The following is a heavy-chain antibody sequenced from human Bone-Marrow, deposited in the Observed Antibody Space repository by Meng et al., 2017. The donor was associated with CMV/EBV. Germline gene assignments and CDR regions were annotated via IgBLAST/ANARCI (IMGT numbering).Heavy chain of an antibody. J-gene: IGHJ6*02. CDR3: AKATEPLLLWFGELLWGGMDV. V-gene: IGHV3-23*01. Sequence: ETLSLTCTVSGGSVSSGSYYWSWVRQAPGKGLEWVSAISGSGGSTYYADSVKGRFTISRDNSKNTLYLQMNSLRAEDTAVYYCAKATEPLLLWFGELLWGGMDVWGQGTTVTVSS. D-gene: IGHD3-10*01. CDR1: GGSVSSGSYY. CDR2: ISGSGGST.